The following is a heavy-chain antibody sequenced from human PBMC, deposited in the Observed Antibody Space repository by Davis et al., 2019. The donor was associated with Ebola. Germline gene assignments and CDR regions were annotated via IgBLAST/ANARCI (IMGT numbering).Heavy chain of an antibody. D-gene: IGHD3-10*01. J-gene: IGHJ6*02. CDR3: ARGSFDYYYYGMDV. V-gene: IGHV1-69*06. CDR2: IIPIFGTA. Sequence: AASVKVSCKASGYTFTSYDINWVRQATGQGLEWMGGIIPIFGTANYAQKFQGRVTITADKSTSTAYMELSSLRSEDTAVYYRARGSFDYYYYGMDVWGQGTTVTVSS. CDR1: GYTFTSYD.